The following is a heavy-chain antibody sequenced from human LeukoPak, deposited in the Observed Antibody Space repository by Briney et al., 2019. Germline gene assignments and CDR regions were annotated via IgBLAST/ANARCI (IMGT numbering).Heavy chain of an antibody. V-gene: IGHV4-59*01. D-gene: IGHD5-18*01. CDR2: IYYSGST. J-gene: IGHJ4*02. CDR1: GASISSYY. CDR3: ARWLYSDTAMVYYFDY. Sequence: SETLSLTCTVSGASISSYYWSWIRQPPGKGLEWIGYIYYSGSTNYNPSLKSRVTISVDTSKNQFSLKLSSVTAADTAVYYCARWLYSDTAMVYYFDYWGQGTLVTVSS.